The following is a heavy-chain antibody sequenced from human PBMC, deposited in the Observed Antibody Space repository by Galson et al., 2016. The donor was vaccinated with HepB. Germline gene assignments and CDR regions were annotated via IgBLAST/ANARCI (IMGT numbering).Heavy chain of an antibody. CDR2: VTGSGSWT. V-gene: IGHV3-23*01. D-gene: IGHD4-17*01. J-gene: IGHJ3*01. CDR3: ARDPNGDYFGAFDF. Sequence: SLRLSCAASGFTFSTYAMTWVRQAPGKGLEWVSSVTGSGSWTYYADSVKGRLTISRDHSKNTLYLQTNSLRAEDTAVYYCARDPNGDYFGAFDFWGQGTMVTVSS. CDR1: GFTFSTYA.